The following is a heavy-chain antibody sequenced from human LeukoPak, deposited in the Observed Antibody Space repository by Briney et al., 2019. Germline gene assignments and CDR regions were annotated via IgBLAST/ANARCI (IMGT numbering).Heavy chain of an antibody. D-gene: IGHD5/OR15-5a*01. J-gene: IGHJ5*02. CDR2: ISGYGDDT. Sequence: GSLRLSCAASGFTFNLYAMSWVRQAPGRGLEWVSSISGYGDDTYYADSVKGRFTLSRDNSKGTLYLQMFSLRAEDTAVYYCAKDRGPCVAIDNNWFDPWGQGTLVTVSS. CDR3: AKDRGPCVAIDNNWFDP. CDR1: GFTFNLYA. V-gene: IGHV3-23*01.